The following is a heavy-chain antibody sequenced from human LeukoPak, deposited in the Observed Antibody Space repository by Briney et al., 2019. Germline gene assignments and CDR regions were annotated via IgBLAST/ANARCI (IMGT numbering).Heavy chain of an antibody. CDR3: ARAPRFSSGSGNYSIFFDI. D-gene: IGHD3-10*01. CDR2: IYPGDSDT. Sequence: GESLKISCKGSGYSFTSYWIGWVRQMPGKGLEWMWIIYPGDSDTRYSPSFQGQVTISADKSISTAYLQWSSLKASDTAMYYCARAPRFSSGSGNYSIFFDIWGQGTMVTVSS. CDR1: GYSFTSYW. V-gene: IGHV5-51*01. J-gene: IGHJ3*02.